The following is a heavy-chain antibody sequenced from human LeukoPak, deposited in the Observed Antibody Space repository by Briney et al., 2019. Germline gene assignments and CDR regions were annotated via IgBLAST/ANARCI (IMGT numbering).Heavy chain of an antibody. CDR2: INPNSGGT. J-gene: IGHJ4*02. D-gene: IGHD6-13*01. Sequence: GASVKVSCKASGYTFTSYGISWVRQAPGQGLEWMGWINPNSGGTNYAQKFQGRVTMTRDTSISTAYMELSRLRSDDTAVYYCARVGSSLRYFDYWGQGTLVTVSS. CDR3: ARVGSSLRYFDY. CDR1: GYTFTSYG. V-gene: IGHV1-2*02.